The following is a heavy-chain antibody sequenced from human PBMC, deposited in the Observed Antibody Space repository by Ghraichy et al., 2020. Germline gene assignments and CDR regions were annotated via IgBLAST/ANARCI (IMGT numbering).Heavy chain of an antibody. V-gene: IGHV3-9*01. D-gene: IGHD5-24*01. CDR1: GFTFDDYA. Sequence: GGSLRLSCAASGFTFDDYAMHWVRQAPGKGLEWVSGISWNSGSIGYADSVKGRFTISRDNAKNSLYLQMNSLRAEDTALYYCAKARVATITALSDYWGQGTLVTVSS. CDR3: AKARVATITALSDY. CDR2: ISWNSGSI. J-gene: IGHJ4*02.